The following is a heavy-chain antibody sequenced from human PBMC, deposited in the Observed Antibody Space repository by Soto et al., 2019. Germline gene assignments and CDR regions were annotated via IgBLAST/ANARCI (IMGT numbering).Heavy chain of an antibody. CDR3: ARGRGYCSGGSCVNWFDP. Sequence: QLQLQESGPGLVKPSETLSLTCTVSGGSISSSSYYWGWIRQPPGKGLEWIGSIYYSGSTYYNPSLKRRVTISVDTSKNQFSLKLSSVTAADTAVYYCARGRGYCSGGSCVNWFDPWGQGTLVTVSS. J-gene: IGHJ5*02. D-gene: IGHD2-15*01. V-gene: IGHV4-39*01. CDR2: IYYSGST. CDR1: GGSISSSSYY.